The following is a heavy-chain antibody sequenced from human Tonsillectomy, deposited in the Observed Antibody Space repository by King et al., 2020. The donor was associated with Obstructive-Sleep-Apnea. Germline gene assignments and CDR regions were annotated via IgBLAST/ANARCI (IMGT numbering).Heavy chain of an antibody. V-gene: IGHV4-28*01. CDR3: ARSDVTGYGGVDI. Sequence: VQLQEWGPGLVKPSDTLSLTCAVSGYSISSSNWWGWIRQPPGKGLEWIGYIYYSGTTYYNPSLRSRVTLSVDTSKNQFSLKLSSVTAVDTAVYYCARSDVTGYGGVDIWGQGTMVTVSS. J-gene: IGHJ3*02. CDR2: IYYSGTT. CDR1: GYSISSSNW. D-gene: IGHD5-12*01.